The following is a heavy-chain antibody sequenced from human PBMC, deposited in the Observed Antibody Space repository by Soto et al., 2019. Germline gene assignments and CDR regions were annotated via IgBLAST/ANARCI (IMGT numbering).Heavy chain of an antibody. J-gene: IGHJ4*02. D-gene: IGHD4-17*01. V-gene: IGHV3-23*01. CDR3: AKATTTLTTSAGDY. CDR1: GFTFSSYA. Sequence: GGSLRLSCAASGFTFSSYAMTWVRQAPGKGLEWVSTIGGSDGSTYYADSVKGRFTISRDNSKNTLYLQMNSLRAEDTAMYYCAKATTTLTTSAGDYWGQGALVTVSS. CDR2: IGGSDGST.